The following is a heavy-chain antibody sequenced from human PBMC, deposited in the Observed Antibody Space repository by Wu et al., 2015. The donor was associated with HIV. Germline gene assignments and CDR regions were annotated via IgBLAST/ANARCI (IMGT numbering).Heavy chain of an antibody. CDR3: ARNVEN. D-gene: IGHD1-1*01. J-gene: IGHJ4*02. CDR1: GGTFSNYA. Sequence: QVQLVQSGAEVKKTGSSLKVSCKAGGTFSNYAISWVRQAPGQGLEWMGWIKPSSGLINYAPKFQGRVTMTRDTSINTAYMDLAGLTSDDTAVYYCARNVENWGQGTLITVSS. V-gene: IGHV1-2*02. CDR2: IKPSSGLI.